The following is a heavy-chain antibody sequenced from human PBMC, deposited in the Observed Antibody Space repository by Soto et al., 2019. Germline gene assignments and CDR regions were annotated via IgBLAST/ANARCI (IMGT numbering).Heavy chain of an antibody. CDR3: ARVHSSGHGVDY. V-gene: IGHV4-34*01. J-gene: IGHJ4*02. D-gene: IGHD6-19*01. CDR2: INHGGST. Sequence: PSETLSLTCAVHGGSFTGYYWSWIRQPPGKALEWVGEINHGGSTNYNPSLKSRVTISLDTSKNQFSLNLTSVTAADTALYYCARVHSSGHGVDYWGQGTLVTVSS. CDR1: GGSFTGYY.